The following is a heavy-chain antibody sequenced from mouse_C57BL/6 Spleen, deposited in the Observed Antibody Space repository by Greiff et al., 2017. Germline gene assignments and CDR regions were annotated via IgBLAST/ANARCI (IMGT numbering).Heavy chain of an antibody. V-gene: IGHV3-1*01. D-gene: IGHD2-2*01. CDR3: AREYGYGWYFDV. CDR1: GYSITSGYD. CDR2: ISYSGST. Sequence: VQLQQSGPGMVKPSQSLSLTCTVTGYSITSGYDWHWIRHFPGNKLEWMGYISYSGSTNYNPSLKSRISITHDTSKNHFFLKLNSVTTEDTATYYCAREYGYGWYFDVWGTGTTVTVSS. J-gene: IGHJ1*03.